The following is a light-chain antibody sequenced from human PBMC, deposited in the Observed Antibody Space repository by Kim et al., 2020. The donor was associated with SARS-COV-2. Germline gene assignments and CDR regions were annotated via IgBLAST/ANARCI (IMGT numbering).Light chain of an antibody. CDR2: KDS. CDR3: YSAADNNQV. J-gene: IGLJ3*02. V-gene: IGLV3-27*01. Sequence: SVSPGQTARIPCSGDVLAKKYARWFQQKPGQAPVLVIYKDSERPSGIPERFAGSSSGTTVTLTISGAQVEDEADYYCYSAADNNQVFGGGTQLTVL. CDR1: VLAKKY.